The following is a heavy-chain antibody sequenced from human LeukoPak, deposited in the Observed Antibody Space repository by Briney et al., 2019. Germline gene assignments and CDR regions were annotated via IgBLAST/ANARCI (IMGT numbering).Heavy chain of an antibody. D-gene: IGHD2-15*01. V-gene: IGHV3-23*01. CDR1: GFTFSSYW. J-gene: IGHJ3*02. Sequence: GSLRLSCAASGFTFSSYWMSWVRQAPGKGLEWVSAISGSGGSTYYADSVKGRFTISRDNSKNTLYLQMNSLRAEDTAVYYCAKDGGANDAFDIWGQGTMVTVSS. CDR3: AKDGGANDAFDI. CDR2: ISGSGGST.